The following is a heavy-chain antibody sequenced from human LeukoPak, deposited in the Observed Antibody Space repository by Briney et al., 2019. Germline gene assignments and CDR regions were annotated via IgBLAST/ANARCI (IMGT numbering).Heavy chain of an antibody. CDR2: IKRKTDGGTT. CDR3: ARVRRWYRIHHYYYMDV. D-gene: IGHD4-23*01. CDR1: GFTFSNAW. J-gene: IGHJ6*03. V-gene: IGHV3-15*01. Sequence: PGGSLRLSCAASGFTFSNAWMSWVRQAPGKGLEWVGRIKRKTDGGTTDYAAPVKGRFTISRDDSKNTLYLQMNSLRAEDTAVYYCARVRRWYRIHHYYYMDVWGTGTTV.